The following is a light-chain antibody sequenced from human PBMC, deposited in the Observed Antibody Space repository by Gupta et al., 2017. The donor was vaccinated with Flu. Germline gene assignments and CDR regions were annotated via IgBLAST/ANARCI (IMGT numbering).Light chain of an antibody. J-gene: IGKJ1*01. CDR2: KAS. Sequence: PSSLSASVGDRVTITCRASQSIDTYLAWFQQKPGKAPQLLIYKASRLESGVPSRFSGSGSGTDFTLTINSLQPDDFATYYCHQDYNYPWTFGQGTKVEIK. CDR1: QSIDTY. V-gene: IGKV1-5*03. CDR3: HQDYNYPWT.